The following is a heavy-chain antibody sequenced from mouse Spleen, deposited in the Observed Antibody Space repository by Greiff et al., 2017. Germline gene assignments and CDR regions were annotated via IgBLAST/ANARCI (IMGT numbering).Heavy chain of an antibody. D-gene: IGHD1-1*01. CDR1: GFTFTDYY. CDR2: IRNKANGYTT. CDR3: ARSYGSPWFAY. Sequence: EVMLVESGGGLVQPGGSLSLSCAASGFTFTDYYMSWVRQPPGKALEWLGFIRNKANGYTTEYSASVKGRFTISRDNSQSILYLQMNALRAEDSATYYCARSYGSPWFAYWGQGTLVTVSA. J-gene: IGHJ3*01. V-gene: IGHV7-3*01.